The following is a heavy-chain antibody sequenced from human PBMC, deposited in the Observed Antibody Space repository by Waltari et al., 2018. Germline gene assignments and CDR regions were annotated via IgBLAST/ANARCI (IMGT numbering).Heavy chain of an antibody. D-gene: IGHD3-3*01. CDR1: GFTFSNAW. Sequence: EMQLVESGGGLVKPGGSLRLSCAASGFTFSNAWMSWVRQAPGKGLEVVGRIKSKTHGGTTDYAAPVKGRFTISRDDSKSTVDLQMDSLKTEDTAVYYCTTDSGVVQNWFNPWGPGTLVTVSS. V-gene: IGHV3-15*01. CDR3: TTDSGVVQNWFNP. CDR2: IKSKTHGGTT. J-gene: IGHJ5*02.